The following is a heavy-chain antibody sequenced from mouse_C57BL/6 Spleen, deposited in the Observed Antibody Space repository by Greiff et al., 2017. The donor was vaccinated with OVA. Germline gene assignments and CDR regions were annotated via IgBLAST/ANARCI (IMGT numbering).Heavy chain of an antibody. V-gene: IGHV1-59*01. J-gene: IGHJ1*03. CDR3: ARVSYYGSSYVNWYFDV. D-gene: IGHD1-1*01. Sequence: QVQLKQPGAELVRPGTSVKLSCKASGYTFTSYWMHWVKQRPGQGLEWIGVIDPSDSYTNYNQKFKGKATLTVDTSSSTAYMQLSSLTSEDSAVYYCARVSYYGSSYVNWYFDVWGTGTTVTVSS. CDR1: GYTFTSYW. CDR2: IDPSDSYT.